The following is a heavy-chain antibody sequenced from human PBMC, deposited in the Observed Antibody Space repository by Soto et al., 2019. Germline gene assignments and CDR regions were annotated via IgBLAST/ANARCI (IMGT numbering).Heavy chain of an antibody. Sequence: EVQLVETGGGLIQPGGSLRLSCAASGFTVSSNYMSWVRQAPGKGLEWVSVIYSGGSTYYADSVKGRFTISRDNCKNTLDLQMNRLRAEDTAVYYCASDSTGIAAAGTRFGYYGMDGWGQGTTVTVSS. J-gene: IGHJ6*02. CDR1: GFTVSSNY. CDR3: ASDSTGIAAAGTRFGYYGMDG. CDR2: IYSGGST. V-gene: IGHV3-53*02. D-gene: IGHD6-13*01.